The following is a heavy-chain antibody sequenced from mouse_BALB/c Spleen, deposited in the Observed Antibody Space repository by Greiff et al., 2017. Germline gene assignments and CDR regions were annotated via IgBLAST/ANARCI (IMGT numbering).Heavy chain of an antibody. CDR3: ARKSYYGNYVDY. D-gene: IGHD2-10*01. CDR1: GYSITSGYY. Sequence: EVKLQESGPGLVKPSQSLSLTCSVTGYSITSGYYWNWIRQFPGNKLEWMGYISYDGSNNYNPSLKNRISITRDTSKNQFFLKLNSVTTEDTATYYCARKSYYGNYVDYWGQGTTLTVSS. CDR2: ISYDGSN. J-gene: IGHJ2*01. V-gene: IGHV3-6*02.